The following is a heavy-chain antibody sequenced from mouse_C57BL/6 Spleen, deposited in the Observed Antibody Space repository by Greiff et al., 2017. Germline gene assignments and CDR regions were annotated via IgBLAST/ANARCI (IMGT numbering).Heavy chain of an antibody. D-gene: IGHD2-12*01. CDR3: ARGEDYSYYFDY. CDR1: GYTFTDYY. CDR2: INPNNGGT. Sequence: VQLQQSGPELVKPGASVKISCKASGYTFTDYYMNWVKQSHGKSLEWIGDINPNNGGTSYNQKFKGKATLTVDKSSSTAYMELRSLTSEDSAVYYCARGEDYSYYFDYWGQGTTLTVSS. J-gene: IGHJ2*01. V-gene: IGHV1-26*01.